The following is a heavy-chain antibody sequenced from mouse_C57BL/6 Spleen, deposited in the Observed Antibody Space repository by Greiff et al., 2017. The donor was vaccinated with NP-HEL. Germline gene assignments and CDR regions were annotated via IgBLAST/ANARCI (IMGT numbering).Heavy chain of an antibody. CDR2: INPNNGGT. Sequence: VQLKESGPELVKPGASVKIPCKASGYTFTDYNMDWVKQSHGKSLEWIGDINPNNGGTIYNQKFKGKATLTVDKSSSTAYMELRSLTSEDTAVYYCARKDLVYYDYDGYYFDYWGQGTTLTVSS. V-gene: IGHV1-18*01. J-gene: IGHJ2*01. CDR3: ARKDLVYYDYDGYYFDY. CDR1: GYTFTDYN. D-gene: IGHD2-4*01.